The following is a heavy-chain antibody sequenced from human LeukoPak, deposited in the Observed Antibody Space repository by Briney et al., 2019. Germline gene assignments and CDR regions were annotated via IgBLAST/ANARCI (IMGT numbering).Heavy chain of an antibody. J-gene: IGHJ6*03. V-gene: IGHV3-7*01. D-gene: IGHD6-13*01. Sequence: GGSLRLSCAASGFTFSSYWMTWVRQAPGKGLEWVANIGEDGSEKYYVDSVKGRFTISRDNAKNSLYLQMNSLRAEDTAAYYCARDPGSSSWPYYYYYYMDVWGKGTTVTVSS. CDR3: ARDPGSSSWPYYYYYYMDV. CDR1: GFTFSSYW. CDR2: IGEDGSEK.